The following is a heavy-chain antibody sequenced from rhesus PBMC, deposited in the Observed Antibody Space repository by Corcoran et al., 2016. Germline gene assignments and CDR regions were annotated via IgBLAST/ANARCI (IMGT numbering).Heavy chain of an antibody. CDR2: VEHEDGEE. J-gene: IGHJ4*01. CDR1: AYTFTTYY. D-gene: IGHD3-34*01. CDR3: AILGIDY. Sequence: EFQLVQSGSEVKKPGASAKISFKASAYTFTTYYLHWLRQAPVKGLECKVSVEHEDGEEREAQKCNHRVTITAEPSKDTAYMELSSLRSEETAVYYCAILGIDYWGQGVRVTVS. V-gene: IGHV1-111*02.